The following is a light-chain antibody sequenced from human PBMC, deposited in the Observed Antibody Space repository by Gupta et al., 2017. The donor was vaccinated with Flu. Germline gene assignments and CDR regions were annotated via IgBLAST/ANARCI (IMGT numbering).Light chain of an antibody. J-gene: IGKJ2*03. CDR2: AAS. Sequence: SVGDRVTITCRASQSISSYLNWYQQKPGKAPKLLTYAASSLQSGVPSRFSGSGSGTDFTLTISSLQPEDFATYYCQQSYSTPGSFGQGTKLEIK. V-gene: IGKV1-39*01. CDR1: QSISSY. CDR3: QQSYSTPGS.